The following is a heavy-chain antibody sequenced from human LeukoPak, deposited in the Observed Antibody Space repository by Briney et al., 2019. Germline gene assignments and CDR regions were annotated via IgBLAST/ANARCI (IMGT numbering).Heavy chain of an antibody. CDR1: GYTFTGYY. V-gene: IGHV1-2*02. D-gene: IGHD3-3*01. Sequence: GASVKVSCKAFGYTFTGYYVHWVRQAPGQGLAWMGWINPNSGGTNYAQNFQGRVTMTRDTSISTAYMELSRLTSDDTAVYYCARDRDTISLFDYWGQGTLVTVSS. CDR2: INPNSGGT. CDR3: ARDRDTISLFDY. J-gene: IGHJ4*02.